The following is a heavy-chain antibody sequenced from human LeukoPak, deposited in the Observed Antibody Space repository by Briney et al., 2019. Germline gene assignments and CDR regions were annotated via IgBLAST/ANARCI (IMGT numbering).Heavy chain of an antibody. CDR2: ISYDGTEK. CDR1: GLSFSSYA. CDR3: AKGPGHYYGSGSLY. D-gene: IGHD3-10*01. Sequence: GSSLRLSCAASGLSFSSYAMYWVRQAPGKGLEWVAVISYDGTEKYYGDSVKGRFTISRDNSKNTLYLQMNSLRAEDTAVYYCAKGPGHYYGSGSLYWGQGTLVSVSS. V-gene: IGHV3-30-3*01. J-gene: IGHJ4*02.